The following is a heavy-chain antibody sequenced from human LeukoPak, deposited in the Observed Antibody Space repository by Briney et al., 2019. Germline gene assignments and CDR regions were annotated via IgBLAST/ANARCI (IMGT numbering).Heavy chain of an antibody. V-gene: IGHV4-34*01. D-gene: IGHD3-10*01. CDR2: INHSGST. Sequence: SETLSLTCAVYGGSFSGYYWSWIRQPPGKGLEWIGEINHSGSTNYSPSLKSRVTISVDTSKNQFSLKLSSVTAADTAVYYCATPVGSGSYYYYYGMDVWGKGTTVTVSS. CDR3: ATPVGSGSYYYYYGMDV. CDR1: GGSFSGYY. J-gene: IGHJ6*04.